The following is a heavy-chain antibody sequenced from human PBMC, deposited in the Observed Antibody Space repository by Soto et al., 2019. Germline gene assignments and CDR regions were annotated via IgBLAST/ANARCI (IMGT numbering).Heavy chain of an antibody. V-gene: IGHV1-3*05. D-gene: IGHD1-26*01. Sequence: QVQLVQSGAEEKKPGASVKVSCKASGYTFTNYAMHWVRQAPGQRLEWMGWINAGNGNTKYSQKFQGRVTITRDTSASPAYMELSSLTSEDTAVYHCASSATTADYYYGMDVWGQGTTVTVSS. CDR1: GYTFTNYA. CDR2: INAGNGNT. CDR3: ASSATTADYYYGMDV. J-gene: IGHJ6*02.